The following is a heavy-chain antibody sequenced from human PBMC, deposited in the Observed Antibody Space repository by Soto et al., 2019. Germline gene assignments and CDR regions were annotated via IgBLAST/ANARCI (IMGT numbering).Heavy chain of an antibody. CDR1: GYSISRGYY. D-gene: IGHD2-15*01. CDR3: AEAEEYCSSVCCQFGKHSFVDC. J-gene: IGHJ5*01. V-gene: IGHV4-38-2*01. CDR2: VHHIGNT. Sequence: SETLSLTCDVSGYSISRGYYWGWIRQSPGKGLEWIGNVHHIGNTYYNPSLKSRVTISIHTSRNQFSLRLTSVTAADTAVYYCAEAEEYCSSVCCQFGKHSFVDCWGPGALVPV.